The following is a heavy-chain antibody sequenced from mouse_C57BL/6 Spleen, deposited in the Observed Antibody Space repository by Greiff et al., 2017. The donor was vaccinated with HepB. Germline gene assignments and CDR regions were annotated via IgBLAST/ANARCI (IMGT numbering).Heavy chain of an antibody. V-gene: IGHV1-82*01. Sequence: QVQLQQSGPELVKPGASVKISCKASGYAFSSSWMNWVKQRPGKGLEWIGRIYPGDGDTNYNGKFKGKATLTADKSSSTAHMQLSSLTSEDSAVYFCARDDDGDWYFDVWGTGTTVTVSS. CDR1: GYAFSSSW. CDR3: ARDDDGDWYFDV. CDR2: IYPGDGDT. D-gene: IGHD2-12*01. J-gene: IGHJ1*03.